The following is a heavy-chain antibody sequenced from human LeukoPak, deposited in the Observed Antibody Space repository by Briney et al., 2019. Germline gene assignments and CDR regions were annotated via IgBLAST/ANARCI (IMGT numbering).Heavy chain of an antibody. CDR1: GGSIISGNFY. J-gene: IGHJ3*02. D-gene: IGHD3-22*01. V-gene: IGHV4-61*02. CDR3: AGPYDSSGYYYNDAFDI. CDR2: ISTSGST. Sequence: SSETLSLTCTVSGGSIISGNFYWSWIRQPAGKGLEWIGRISTSGSTNYNPSLKSRVTISVDTSKNQFSLKLSSVTAADTAVYYCAGPYDSSGYYYNDAFDIWGQGTKVTVSS.